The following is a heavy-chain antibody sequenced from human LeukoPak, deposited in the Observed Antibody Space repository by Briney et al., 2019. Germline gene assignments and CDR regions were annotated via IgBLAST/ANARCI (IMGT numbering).Heavy chain of an antibody. CDR2: ISYDGSNK. Sequence: GGSLRLSCAASGFTFSSYAMHWVRQAPGKGLEWVAVISYDGSNKYYADSVKGRFTISRDNSKNTLYLQMNSLRAEDTAVYYCARETEMATLDYWGQGTLVTVSS. D-gene: IGHD5-24*01. V-gene: IGHV3-30-3*01. J-gene: IGHJ4*02. CDR3: ARETEMATLDY. CDR1: GFTFSSYA.